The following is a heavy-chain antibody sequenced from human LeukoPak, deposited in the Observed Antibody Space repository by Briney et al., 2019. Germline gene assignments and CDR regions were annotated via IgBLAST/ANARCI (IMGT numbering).Heavy chain of an antibody. CDR1: GGSISSGGYY. Sequence: PSETLSLTCTVSGGSISSGGYYWSWIRQHPGKGLEWIGYIYYSGSTNYNPSLKSRVTISVDTSKNQFSLKLSSVTAADTAVYYCARSMAGPLDPRPINWFDPWGQGTLVTVSS. CDR2: IYYSGST. D-gene: IGHD5-24*01. J-gene: IGHJ5*02. CDR3: ARSMAGPLDPRPINWFDP. V-gene: IGHV4-61*08.